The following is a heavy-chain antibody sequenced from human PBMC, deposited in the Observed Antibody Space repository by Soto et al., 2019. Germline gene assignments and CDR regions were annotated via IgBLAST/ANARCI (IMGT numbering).Heavy chain of an antibody. CDR1: GFTFSSYA. CDR2: ISGSGGIT. V-gene: IGHV3-23*01. J-gene: IGHJ4*02. CDR3: AKGGGVVTAIPFDY. D-gene: IGHD2-21*02. Sequence: GGSLRLSCVASGFTFSSYAMNWVRQAPGKGLEWASGISGSGGITYDSDSVKGRFTISRDNSKNTLYLQMSSLRAEDTAVYYCAKGGGVVTAIPFDYWGQGTLVTVSS.